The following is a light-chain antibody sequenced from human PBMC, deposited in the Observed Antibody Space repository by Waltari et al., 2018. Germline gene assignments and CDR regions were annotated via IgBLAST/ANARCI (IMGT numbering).Light chain of an antibody. J-gene: IGKJ4*01. V-gene: IGKV3-11*01. Sequence: DIVLTQSPAILSLSPGERASLSCRASQSVTNYLAWYQQKPGQAPRLLIYDTSNRATGFPARFSCSCFVTDFTLTISSLGPEDFAVYYCQQRRDWPLTFGGGTKVEIK. CDR3: QQRRDWPLT. CDR2: DTS. CDR1: QSVTNY.